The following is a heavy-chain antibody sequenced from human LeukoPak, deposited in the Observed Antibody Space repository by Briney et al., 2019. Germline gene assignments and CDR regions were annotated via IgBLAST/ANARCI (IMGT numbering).Heavy chain of an antibody. D-gene: IGHD3-22*01. Sequence: GGSLRLSCAASGFTFSSSAMNWVRQAPGKGLEWVSGISWNSGSIGYADSVKGRFTISRDNAKNSLYLQMNSLRAEDTALYYCAKDWGASRGYYFDYWGQGTLVTVSS. CDR3: AKDWGASRGYYFDY. V-gene: IGHV3-9*01. CDR2: ISWNSGSI. CDR1: GFTFSSSA. J-gene: IGHJ4*02.